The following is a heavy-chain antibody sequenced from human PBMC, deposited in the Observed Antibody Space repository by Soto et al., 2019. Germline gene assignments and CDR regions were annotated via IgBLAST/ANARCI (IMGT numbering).Heavy chain of an antibody. CDR3: ARDIIVLPRTGMDV. Sequence: EEHLVESGGGLVQPGGSLRLSCAASGFTFSIYTMNWVRQAPGKGLEWVAYINSGSGTKNYADSVKGRFTISRDDAKKSLFLQMSSLRDEDTAVYYCARDIIVLPRTGMDVWGQGTTVTVSS. V-gene: IGHV3-48*02. CDR2: INSGSGTK. J-gene: IGHJ6*02. CDR1: GFTFSIYT. D-gene: IGHD3-22*01.